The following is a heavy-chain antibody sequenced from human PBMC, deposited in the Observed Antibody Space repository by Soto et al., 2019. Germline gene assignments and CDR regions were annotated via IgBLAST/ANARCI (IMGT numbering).Heavy chain of an antibody. CDR1: GGSISSGGYY. CDR2: IFYSGTT. Sequence: SETLSLTCTVSGGSISSGGYYWSWIRQHPGKGLEWIGYIFYSGTTYYNPSLKSRVTISVDTSKNQFSLKLSSVTAADTAVYYCARHNYGSGSTYFEYWGQGTLVTVSS. CDR3: ARHNYGSGSTYFEY. J-gene: IGHJ4*02. V-gene: IGHV4-31*03. D-gene: IGHD3-10*01.